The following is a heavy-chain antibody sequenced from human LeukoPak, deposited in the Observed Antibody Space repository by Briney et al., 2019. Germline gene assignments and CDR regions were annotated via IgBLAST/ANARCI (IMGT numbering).Heavy chain of an antibody. D-gene: IGHD3-10*01. CDR3: ARDYYGSGPRAFDI. J-gene: IGHJ3*02. V-gene: IGHV4-34*01. Sequence: PSETLSLTCAVYGGSFSGYYWSWIRQPPGKGLEWIGEINHSGSTNYNPSLKSRVTISVDTSKNQFSLKLSSVTAADTAVYYCARDYYGSGPRAFDIWGQGTMVTVSS. CDR1: GGSFSGYY. CDR2: INHSGST.